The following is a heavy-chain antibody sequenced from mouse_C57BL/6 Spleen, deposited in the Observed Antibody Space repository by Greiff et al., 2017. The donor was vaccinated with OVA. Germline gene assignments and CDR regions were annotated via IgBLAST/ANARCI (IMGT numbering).Heavy chain of an antibody. V-gene: IGHV1-19*01. CDR1: GYTFTDYY. D-gene: IGHD6-5*01. J-gene: IGHJ1*03. CDR3: ARRPYASPYIDV. Sequence: VQLQQSGPVLVKPGASVKMSCKASGYTFTDYYMNWVKQSHGKSLEWIGVINPYNGGTSYNQKFKGKATLTVDKSSSTAYMELNSLTSEDSAVYYCARRPYASPYIDVWGTGTTVTVSS. CDR2: INPYNGGT.